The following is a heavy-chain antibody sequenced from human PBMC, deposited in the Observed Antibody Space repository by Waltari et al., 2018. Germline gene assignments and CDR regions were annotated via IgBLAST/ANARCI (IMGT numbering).Heavy chain of an antibody. CDR3: ARRASVTGAIDY. CDR2: TFYRSKWSY. CDR1: GDRVPSNSAA. V-gene: IGHV6-1*01. Sequence: QVQLQQSGPGLVKPSQTLSLTCAISGDRVPSNSAAWNWIRQSPSRGLEWLGRTFYRSKWSYDYAVSVKSRITINPDTSKNQFSLQLNSVTPEDTAVYFCARRASVTGAIDYWGQGTLVTVSS. J-gene: IGHJ4*02.